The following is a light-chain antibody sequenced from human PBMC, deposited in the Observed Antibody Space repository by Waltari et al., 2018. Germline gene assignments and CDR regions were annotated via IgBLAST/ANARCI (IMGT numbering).Light chain of an antibody. V-gene: IGKV2-28*01. CDR1: QSLLHSTGYTF. CDR2: MVS. CDR3: MQARQTPWT. Sequence: EIVMTQSPLSLPVTPGEPASVSCRSSQSLLHSTGYTFLDWYVQKPGQSPQLLIYMVSKRASGVPDRVSGSGSGTDFTLEISRVEAEDVGVYYCMQARQTPWTFGQGTKVEIK. J-gene: IGKJ1*01.